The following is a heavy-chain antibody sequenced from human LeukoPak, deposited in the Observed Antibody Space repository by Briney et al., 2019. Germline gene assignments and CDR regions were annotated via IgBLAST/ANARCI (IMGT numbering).Heavy chain of an antibody. V-gene: IGHV4-59*08. J-gene: IGHJ4*02. Sequence: SETLSLTCTDSGGSTSRYYWSWIRQPPGQRLEWLGYIYYSGSTTYNPSLKSRLTMSLDASKNQISLRLISLTAADTAVYYCARLPGIAAIWGQGTLVTVSS. D-gene: IGHD6-13*01. CDR3: ARLPGIAAI. CDR1: GGSTSRYY. CDR2: IYYSGST.